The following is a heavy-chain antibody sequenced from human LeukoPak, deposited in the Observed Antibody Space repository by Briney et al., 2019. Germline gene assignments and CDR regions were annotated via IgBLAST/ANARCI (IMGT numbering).Heavy chain of an antibody. Sequence: PGGSLRLSCAASGFTFSSYGMSWVRQAPRKGLEWVSGISGSGSSTNYADSVKGRFTISRDNSKNTLYLQMNSLRAEDTAVYYCAKDSAKKYDDYWGQGTLVTVSS. J-gene: IGHJ4*02. CDR1: GFTFSSYG. CDR2: ISGSGSST. V-gene: IGHV3-23*01. D-gene: IGHD2/OR15-2a*01. CDR3: AKDSAKKYDDY.